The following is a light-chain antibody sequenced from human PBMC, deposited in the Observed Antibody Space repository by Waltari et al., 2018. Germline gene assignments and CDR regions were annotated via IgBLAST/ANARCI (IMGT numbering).Light chain of an antibody. J-gene: IGKJ2*01. CDR3: QQFNSYPFMYT. CDR1: QGISSA. CDR2: DAS. Sequence: AIQLTQSPSSLSASVGDRVTITCRASQGISSALAWYQQKPGKAPKLLIYDASSLESGVPSRFSGSGSGTDFTLTISSLQPEEFATYYCQQFNSYPFMYTFGQGTKLEIK. V-gene: IGKV1-13*02.